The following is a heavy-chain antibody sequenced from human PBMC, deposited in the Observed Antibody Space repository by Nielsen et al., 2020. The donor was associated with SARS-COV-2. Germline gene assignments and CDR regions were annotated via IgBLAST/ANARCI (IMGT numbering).Heavy chain of an antibody. CDR2: ISYDGSNK. CDR3: AGELLPYYGMDV. D-gene: IGHD3-10*01. V-gene: IGHV3-30*03. J-gene: IGHJ6*02. Sequence: GESLKISCAASGFTFSSYGMHWVRQDPGKGLEWVAVISYDGSNKYYADSVKGRFTISRDNSKNTLYLQMNSLRAEDTAVYYCAGELLPYYGMDVWGQGTTVTVSS. CDR1: GFTFSSYG.